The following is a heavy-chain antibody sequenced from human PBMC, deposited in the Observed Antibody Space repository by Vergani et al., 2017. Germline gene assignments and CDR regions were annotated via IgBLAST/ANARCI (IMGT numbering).Heavy chain of an antibody. J-gene: IGHJ3*02. V-gene: IGHV4-59*01. CDR3: ARLGSHFDAFDI. D-gene: IGHD3-16*01. CDR1: GCSISSYY. CDR2: IYYSGST. Sequence: QVQLQESGPGLVKPSETLSLTCTVSGCSISSYYWSWVRQPPGKGLEWIGYIYYSGSTNYNPSLKSRVTISVDTSKNQFSLKLSSVTAADTAVYYCARLGSHFDAFDIWGQGTMVTVSS.